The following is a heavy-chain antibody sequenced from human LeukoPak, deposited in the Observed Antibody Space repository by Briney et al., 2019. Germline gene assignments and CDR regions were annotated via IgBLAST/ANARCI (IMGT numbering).Heavy chain of an antibody. V-gene: IGHV3-20*04. J-gene: IGHJ4*02. CDR1: GFTFDDYG. D-gene: IGHD6-13*01. CDR2: INWNGGST. CDR3: ARDPEGSIWHYYFDY. Sequence: GGSLRLSCAASGFTFDDYGMSWVRQAPGKGLEWVSGINWNGGSTGYADSVKGRFIISRDNAKNSLYLQMNSLRAEDTALYYCARDPEGSIWHYYFDYWGQGTLVTVSS.